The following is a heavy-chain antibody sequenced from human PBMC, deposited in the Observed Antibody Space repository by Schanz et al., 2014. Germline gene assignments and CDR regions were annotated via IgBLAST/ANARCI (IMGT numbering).Heavy chain of an antibody. J-gene: IGHJ4*02. D-gene: IGHD2-2*01. CDR1: GGSFNGYY. V-gene: IGHV4-34*01. CDR2: INHSGST. Sequence: QVQLQQWGAGLLKPSETLSLTCVVHGGSFNGYYWSWIRQPPGKGLEWIGEINHSGSTNYNPSLKGRASISVETSKNQFFLKLSSVAAADTAVYYCARHLAESAAAAFDSWGQGTLVAVSS. CDR3: ARHLAESAAAAFDS.